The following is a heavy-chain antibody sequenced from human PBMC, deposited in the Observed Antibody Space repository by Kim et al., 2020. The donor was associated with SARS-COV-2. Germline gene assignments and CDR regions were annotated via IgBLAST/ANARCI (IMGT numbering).Heavy chain of an antibody. CDR1: GFTTFSSYW. J-gene: IGHJ4*02. V-gene: IGHV3-74*01. CDR3: ACSPSKYIYGAY. CDR2: TYSDGNTT. D-gene: IGHD5-18*01. Sequence: GGSLRLSCAAAGFTTFSSYWMHWVRQAPGKGLVWAARTYSDGNTTSYADSVKGRFSITRDNAKNTLYLQMNRLRAEDTAVYYCACSPSKYIYGAYWGQGTLVTVSS.